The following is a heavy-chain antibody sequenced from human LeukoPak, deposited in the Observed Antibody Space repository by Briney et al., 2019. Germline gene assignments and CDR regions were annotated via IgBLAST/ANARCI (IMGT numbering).Heavy chain of an antibody. J-gene: IGHJ4*02. V-gene: IGHV4-34*01. D-gene: IGHD6-19*01. CDR2: RKQRESS. CDR1: GSSFTGSY. Sequence: PSESLSLACSVHGSSFTGSYGGSIRQPPGKGLGWIGERKQRESSYFNPSCESRVTISLDMSRKQFSLKLTSVTAADTAFYYCARGSGSYSGAADYWGQGTLVTVSS. CDR3: ARGSGSYSGAADY.